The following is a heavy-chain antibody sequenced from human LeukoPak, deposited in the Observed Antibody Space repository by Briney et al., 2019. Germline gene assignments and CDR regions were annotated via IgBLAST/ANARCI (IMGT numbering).Heavy chain of an antibody. V-gene: IGHV3-53*05. CDR2: IYSGGST. CDR1: GFTVSSNY. CDR3: ARDFDSYNWFDP. J-gene: IGHJ5*02. Sequence: GGSLRLSCAASGFTVSSNYMSWVRQAPGKGLEWVSVIYSGGSTYYADSVKSRFTISRDNSKNPLSLQLNSIRAEDTAVYYGARDFDSYNWFDPWGQGTLVTVSS.